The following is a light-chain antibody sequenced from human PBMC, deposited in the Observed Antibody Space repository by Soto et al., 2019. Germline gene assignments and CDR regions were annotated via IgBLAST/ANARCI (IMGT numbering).Light chain of an antibody. Sequence: DIVLHQSPGTLSLSPGESATLSCRASQSVRSGYLAWYQQKPGQAPRLLIYGASSRASGIRDSFSGSGSGTDFTLTISRLEPEDFAVYYCQQYATSPSTVGQGTKVDIK. V-gene: IGKV3-20*01. J-gene: IGKJ2*01. CDR1: QSVRSGY. CDR2: GAS. CDR3: QQYATSPST.